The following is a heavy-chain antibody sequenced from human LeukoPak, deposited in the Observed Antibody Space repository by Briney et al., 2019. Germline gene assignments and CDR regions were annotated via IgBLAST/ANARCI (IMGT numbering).Heavy chain of an antibody. J-gene: IGHJ4*02. CDR1: RFTISSYA. Sequence: GGSLSLTCSASRFTISSYAMIWVPQAPGQGLVGFTAIYDSSGRTDNEDSVNGRFTISRDNSKNTLYLQMNSLRAEDMAVYYCAKDHGMITFGGVIVPDYYFDYWGQGTLVTVSS. CDR3: AKDHGMITFGGVIVPDYYFDY. V-gene: IGHV3-23*01. D-gene: IGHD3-16*02. CDR2: IYDSSGRT.